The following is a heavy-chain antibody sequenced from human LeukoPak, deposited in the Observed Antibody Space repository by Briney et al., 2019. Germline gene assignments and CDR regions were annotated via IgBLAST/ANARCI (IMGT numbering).Heavy chain of an antibody. J-gene: IGHJ4*02. Sequence: PSETLSLTCTVSGGSLSSGDYYWHWIRQPPGKGLEWIGYIYYSGSTYYHPPLKSRVTISVDTSKSQFSLKLSSVTAADTAVYYCARLRGYYFDYWGQGTLVTVSS. D-gene: IGHD3-16*01. V-gene: IGHV4-30-4*08. CDR3: ARLRGYYFDY. CDR1: GGSLSSGDYY. CDR2: IYYSGST.